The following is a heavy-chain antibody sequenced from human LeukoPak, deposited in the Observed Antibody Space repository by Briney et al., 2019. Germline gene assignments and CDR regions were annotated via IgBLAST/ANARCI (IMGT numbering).Heavy chain of an antibody. D-gene: IGHD5-12*01. CDR3: ARGRMATPYYFDY. CDR2: IIPIFGTA. V-gene: IGHV1-69*05. CDR1: GYTFTSYA. J-gene: IGHJ4*02. Sequence: GASVKVSCKASGYTFTSYAMNWVRQAPGQGLEWMGGIIPIFGTANYAQKFQGRVTITTDESTSTAYMELSSLRSEDTAVHYCARGRMATPYYFDYWGQGTLVTVSS.